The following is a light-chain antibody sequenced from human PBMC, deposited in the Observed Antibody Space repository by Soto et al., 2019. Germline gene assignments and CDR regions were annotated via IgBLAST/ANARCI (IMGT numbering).Light chain of an antibody. V-gene: IGKV1-39*01. CDR1: QTLKSY. CDR3: QQSFVTPRT. CDR2: DAT. Sequence: DIQMTQSPSSLSASVGDRVTITCRASQTLKSYLNWYQHKPGKAPNLLIHDATTLHTGVPSRFSGSGSGTDFTPTISSLQPEDFATYYCQQSFVTPRTFGQGTKVDNK. J-gene: IGKJ1*01.